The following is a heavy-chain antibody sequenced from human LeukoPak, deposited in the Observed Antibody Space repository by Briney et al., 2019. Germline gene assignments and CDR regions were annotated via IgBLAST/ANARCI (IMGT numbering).Heavy chain of an antibody. V-gene: IGHV3-23*01. CDR2: IDGSGAGT. D-gene: IGHD1-1*01. J-gene: IGHJ4*02. CDR1: GFTFSNYA. CDR3: ASWNYVAY. Sequence: GGSLRLSCAASGFTFSNYAMSWVRQAPGKGLEWVSFIDGSGAGTNYADSVKGRFTISRDNSKNTLYLQMSSLRAEDTAVYYCASWNYVAYWGQGTLVTVSS.